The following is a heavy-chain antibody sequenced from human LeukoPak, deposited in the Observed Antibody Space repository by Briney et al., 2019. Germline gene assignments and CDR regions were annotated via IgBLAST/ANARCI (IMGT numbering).Heavy chain of an antibody. D-gene: IGHD2-2*01. CDR2: ISYDGSNK. CDR1: GFTFSSYA. CDR3: AKAGSSTHVDGMDV. J-gene: IGHJ6*02. Sequence: GGSLRLSCAASGFTFSSYAMSWVRQAPGKGLEWVAVISYDGSNKYYADSVKGRFTISRDNSKNTLYLQMNSLRAEDTAVYYCAKAGSSTHVDGMDVWGQGTTVTVSS. V-gene: IGHV3-30*18.